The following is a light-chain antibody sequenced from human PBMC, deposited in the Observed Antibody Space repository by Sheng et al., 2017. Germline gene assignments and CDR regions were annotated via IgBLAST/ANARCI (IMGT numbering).Light chain of an antibody. CDR1: QDIKKY. CDR3: QQYDDLPLT. CDR2: DAS. V-gene: IGKV1-33*01. Sequence: DIQMTQSPSSLSASVGDRVTITCQASQDIKKYVNWYQQKPGKAPKILISDASSLQTGVPSRFSGGGSGRHFTFTVSSLQPEDLATYYCQQYDDLPLTFGGGTKVEI. J-gene: IGKJ4*01.